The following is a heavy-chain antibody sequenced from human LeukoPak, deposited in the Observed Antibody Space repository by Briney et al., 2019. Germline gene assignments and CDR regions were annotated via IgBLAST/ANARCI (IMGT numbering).Heavy chain of an antibody. Sequence: KTSETLSLTCTVSGGSISSYYWSWIRQPPGKGLEWIGYIYYSGSTNYNPSLKSRVTISVDTSKNQFSLKLSSVTAADTAVYYCARGYCYDSSGYYPYPFDYWGQGTLVTVSS. CDR2: IYYSGST. V-gene: IGHV4-59*01. D-gene: IGHD3-22*01. CDR3: ARGYCYDSSGYYPYPFDY. J-gene: IGHJ4*02. CDR1: GGSISSYY.